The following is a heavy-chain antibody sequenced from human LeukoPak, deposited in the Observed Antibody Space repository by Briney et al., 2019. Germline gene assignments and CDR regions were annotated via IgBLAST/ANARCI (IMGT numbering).Heavy chain of an antibody. J-gene: IGHJ4*02. CDR1: GFTFSSHA. D-gene: IGHD6-19*01. CDR2: ISGSGGST. CDR3: AKRTAVAGGYFDY. V-gene: IGHV3-23*01. Sequence: PGGSLRLSCAASGFTFSSHAMSWVRQAPGKGLEWVSAISGSGGSTYYADSVKGRFTISRDNSKNTLYLQMNSLRAEDTAVYYCAKRTAVAGGYFDYWGQGTLVTVSS.